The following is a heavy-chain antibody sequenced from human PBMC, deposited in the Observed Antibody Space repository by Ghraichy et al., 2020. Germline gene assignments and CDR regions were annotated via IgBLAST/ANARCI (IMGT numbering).Heavy chain of an antibody. J-gene: IGHJ6*02. CDR2: INPNSGGT. V-gene: IGHV1-2*04. CDR3: ARAGVVVPAAMGGNLYYYYYGMDV. D-gene: IGHD2-2*01. CDR1: GYTFTGYY. Sequence: ASVKVSCKASGYTFTGYYMHWVRQAPGQGLEWMGWINPNSGGTNYAQKFQGWVTMTRDTSISTAYMELSRLRSDDTAVYYCARAGVVVPAAMGGNLYYYYYGMDVWGQGTTVTVSS.